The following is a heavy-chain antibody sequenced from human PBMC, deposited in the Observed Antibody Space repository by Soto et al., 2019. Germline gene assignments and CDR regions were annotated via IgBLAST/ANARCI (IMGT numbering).Heavy chain of an antibody. CDR2: INPSGGST. V-gene: IGHV1-46*01. J-gene: IGHJ6*03. CDR3: AREDGDYSNYEGYYYYYYMDV. Sequence: ASVKVSCKASGYTFTSYYMHWVRQAPGQGLEWMGIINPSGGSTSYAQKFQGRVTMTRDTSTSTVYMELSSLRSEDTAVYYCAREDGDYSNYEGYYYYYYMDVWGKGTTVTVSS. CDR1: GYTFTSYY. D-gene: IGHD4-4*01.